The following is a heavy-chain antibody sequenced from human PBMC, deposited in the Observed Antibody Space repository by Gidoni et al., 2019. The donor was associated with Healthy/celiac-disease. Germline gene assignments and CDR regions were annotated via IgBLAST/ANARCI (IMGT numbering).Heavy chain of an antibody. CDR1: GGSISSYY. CDR2: IYYSGST. V-gene: IGHV4-59*08. D-gene: IGHD6-19*01. CDR3: ARLAVAGTNYDYGMDV. Sequence: QVQLQESGPGLVKPSETLSLTCTVSGGSISSYYWSWIRQPPGKGLEWIGYIYYSGSTNYNPSLKSRVTISVDTSKNQFSLKLSSVTAADTAVYYRARLAVAGTNYDYGMDVWGQGTTVTVSS. J-gene: IGHJ6*02.